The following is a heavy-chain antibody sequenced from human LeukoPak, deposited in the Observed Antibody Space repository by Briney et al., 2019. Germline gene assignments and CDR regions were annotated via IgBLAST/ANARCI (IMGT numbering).Heavy chain of an antibody. CDR1: GGSISSSSYY. V-gene: IGHV4-39*01. CDR2: IYYSGST. J-gene: IGHJ4*02. D-gene: IGHD3-22*01. Sequence: SETLSLTCTGSGGSISSSSYYWGWIRQPPGKGLEWIGSIYYSGSTYYNPSLKSRVTISVDTSKNQFSLKLSSVTAADTAVYYCARHAAAYDRSGYSLFDYWGQEPGDSVSS. CDR3: ARHAAAYDRSGYSLFDY.